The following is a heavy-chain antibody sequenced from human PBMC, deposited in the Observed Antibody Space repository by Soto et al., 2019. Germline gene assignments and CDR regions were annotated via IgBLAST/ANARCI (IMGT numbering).Heavy chain of an antibody. CDR1: GFTFSSYA. CDR2: ISDTGGST. Sequence: EVQLLESGGGLVQPGGSLRLSCAASGFTFSSYAMSWVRQAPGKGLEWVSRISDTGGSTYYADSVKGRFTISRDSSKNTLYLQITSLRADDTAIYYCAKVGELAVGGFDYWGQGTLVTVSS. D-gene: IGHD2-15*01. CDR3: AKVGELAVGGFDY. V-gene: IGHV3-23*01. J-gene: IGHJ4*02.